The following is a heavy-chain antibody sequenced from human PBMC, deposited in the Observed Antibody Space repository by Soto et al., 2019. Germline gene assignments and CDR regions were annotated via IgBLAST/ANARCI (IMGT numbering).Heavy chain of an antibody. CDR1: RFSLSTSGLG. CDR2: IYWDDNK. CDR3: AHRRSTSYYDY. V-gene: IGHV2-5*02. Sequence: QITLKESGPTLVKPTQTLTLTCTFSRFSLSTSGLGVGWIRQPPGKALEWLAVIYWDDNKLYSPSLKSRLTITKDTSKNQVVLTMANMDPVDTATYYCAHRRSTSYYDYWGQGTLVTVSS. D-gene: IGHD2-2*01. J-gene: IGHJ4*02.